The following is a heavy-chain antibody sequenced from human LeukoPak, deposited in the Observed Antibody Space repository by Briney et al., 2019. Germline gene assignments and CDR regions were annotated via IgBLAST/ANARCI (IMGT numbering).Heavy chain of an antibody. Sequence: GGSLRLSCAASGFTFSDYYMSWIRQAPGKGLEWVSYISSSGSTIYYADSVKGRFTIPRDNAKNSLYLQMNSLRAEDTAVYYCAKDLGIHVAGYGTSFYWGQGTLVTVSS. CDR2: ISSSGSTI. CDR3: AKDLGIHVAGYGTSFY. V-gene: IGHV3-11*04. CDR1: GFTFSDYY. D-gene: IGHD2-2*01. J-gene: IGHJ4*02.